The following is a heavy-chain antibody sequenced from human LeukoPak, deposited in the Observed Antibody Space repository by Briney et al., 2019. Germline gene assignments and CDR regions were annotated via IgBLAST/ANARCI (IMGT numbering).Heavy chain of an antibody. CDR2: LNPNSGGT. D-gene: IGHD4-23*01. Sequence: ASVKVSCQASVYTFTGYYMHWVRQAPGQGLEWMGWLNPNSGGTNYAQKFQGRVTMTRDTCISTAKMELSRLRSDDTAVYCCERQNYGGNSVFDYWGQGTLVTVSS. V-gene: IGHV1-2*02. CDR3: ERQNYGGNSVFDY. J-gene: IGHJ4*02. CDR1: VYTFTGYY.